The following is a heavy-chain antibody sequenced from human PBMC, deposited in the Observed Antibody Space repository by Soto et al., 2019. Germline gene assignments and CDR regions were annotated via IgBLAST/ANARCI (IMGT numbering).Heavy chain of an antibody. CDR3: ARSFGVAAEGPFDY. D-gene: IGHD6-13*01. V-gene: IGHV4-31*03. CDR1: GGSISSGGYY. J-gene: IGHJ4*02. Sequence: QVQLQESGPGLVKPSQTLSLTCTVSGGSISSGGYYWSWIRQHPGKGLEWIGYIYYSGSTYYNPSLKSRVPLAEATSKNQCSLTLSSVTAAATAVYYCARSFGVAAEGPFDYWGQGTLVTVSS. CDR2: IYYSGST.